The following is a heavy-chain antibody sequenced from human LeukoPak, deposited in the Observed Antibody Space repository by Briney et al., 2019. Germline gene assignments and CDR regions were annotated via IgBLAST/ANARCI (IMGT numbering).Heavy chain of an antibody. D-gene: IGHD3-9*01. CDR3: ARHRRGVHTYYDILTGYSTHDY. Sequence: SETLSLTCAVSGYSISSGYHWGWIRQPPGKGLEWIGSIYHSGSTYYNPSLKSRVTISVDTSKNQFSLKLSSVTAADTAVYYCARHRRGVHTYYDILTGYSTHDYWGQGTLVTVSS. CDR2: IYHSGST. CDR1: GYSISSGYH. V-gene: IGHV4-38-2*01. J-gene: IGHJ4*02.